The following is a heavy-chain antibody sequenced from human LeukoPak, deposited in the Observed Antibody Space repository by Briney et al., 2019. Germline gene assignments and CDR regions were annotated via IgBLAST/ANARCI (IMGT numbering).Heavy chain of an antibody. J-gene: IGHJ4*02. CDR2: ISNDGMRK. CDR1: GFTFSRSA. CDR3: ARRRDGYNPELDY. Sequence: GGSRRLSCAASGFTFSRSAMHWVRQPPGKGLEWMAVISNDGMRKFHADSVKGRFTISRDNSKNTLYLQMDSLTTEDTALYYCARRRDGYNPELDYWGQGTLVTVSS. D-gene: IGHD5-24*01. V-gene: IGHV3-30*04.